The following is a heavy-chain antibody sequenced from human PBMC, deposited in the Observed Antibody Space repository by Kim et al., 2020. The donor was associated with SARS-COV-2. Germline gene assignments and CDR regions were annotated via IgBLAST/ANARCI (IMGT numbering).Heavy chain of an antibody. CDR3: AKGTFWLGNPDY. D-gene: IGHD3-10*01. Sequence: YAGTVKGRFTISRDNSKTTLYLQMNSLRAEDTAVYYCAKGTFWLGNPDYWGQGTLVTVSS. V-gene: IGHV3-23*01. J-gene: IGHJ4*02.